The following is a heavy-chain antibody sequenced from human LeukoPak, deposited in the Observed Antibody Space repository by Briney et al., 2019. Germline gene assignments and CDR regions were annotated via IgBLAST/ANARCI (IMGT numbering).Heavy chain of an antibody. Sequence: GGSLRLSCVASGFIFSTYWMNWVRQAPGKGLEWVANIKEDGSQKYYVDSVNGRFTISRDNAKNSLYLQMNTLRDEDTAVYYCVGLVRQTYFYSTFWGQGVLVTVSS. D-gene: IGHD3-9*01. CDR1: GFIFSTYW. V-gene: IGHV3-7*01. J-gene: IGHJ4*02. CDR2: IKEDGSQK. CDR3: VGLVRQTYFYSTF.